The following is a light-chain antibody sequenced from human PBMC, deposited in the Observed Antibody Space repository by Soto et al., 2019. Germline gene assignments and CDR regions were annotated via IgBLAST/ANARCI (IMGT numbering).Light chain of an antibody. J-gene: IGKJ3*01. V-gene: IGKV3-20*01. CDR1: QSVTSNY. CDR3: QQYATSARLT. CDR2: GAS. Sequence: EIVLTQSPGTLSWSPGERATLSCRASQSVTSNYLAWYQQKPDQAPRLLVYGASTRANGVPDRFSGSGSGTDFTLTISRLEPEDFAVYYCQQYATSARLTFGPGTKVDI.